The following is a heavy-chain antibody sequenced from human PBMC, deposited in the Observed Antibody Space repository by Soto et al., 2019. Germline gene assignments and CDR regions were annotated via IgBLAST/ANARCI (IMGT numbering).Heavy chain of an antibody. J-gene: IGHJ4*02. Sequence: LSLTCAVSGYSISSGYYWGWIRQPPGKGLEWIGSIYHSGSTYYNPSLKSRVTISVDTSKNQFSLKLSSVTAADTAVYYCARWGGRGYDFWSGYLYYFDYWGQGTLVTVSS. V-gene: IGHV4-38-2*01. CDR2: IYHSGST. CDR3: ARWGGRGYDFWSGYLYYFDY. CDR1: GYSISSGYY. D-gene: IGHD3-3*01.